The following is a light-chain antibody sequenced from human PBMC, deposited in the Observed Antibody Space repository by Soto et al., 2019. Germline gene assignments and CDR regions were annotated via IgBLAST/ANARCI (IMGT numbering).Light chain of an antibody. V-gene: IGLV3-21*02. Sequence: LTQPPSVSVAPGQTARITCGGSNIGRKNVHWYQQKPGQAPVLAVFDDSDRPSGIPERFSGSNSGDTATLTISRVEAGDEADYYCQVWDSDTFLWVFGGGTKVTVL. J-gene: IGLJ3*02. CDR2: DDS. CDR3: QVWDSDTFLWV. CDR1: NIGRKN.